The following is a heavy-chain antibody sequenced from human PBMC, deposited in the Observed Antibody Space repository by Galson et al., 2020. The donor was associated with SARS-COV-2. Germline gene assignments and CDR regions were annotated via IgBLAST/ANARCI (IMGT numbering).Heavy chain of an antibody. CDR1: GGSVSGGAFS. D-gene: IGHD1-26*01. Sequence: PSETLSLTCGVSGGSVSGGAFSWSWFRQPPGKGLEWIGYIYDSANTYYNPSLKSRVSISVDRSKNQFSLNLSSVTAADTAVYYCARGQQTELLTPFDFWGQGTLVTVSS. CDR2: IYDSANT. CDR3: ARGQQTELLTPFDF. J-gene: IGHJ4*02. V-gene: IGHV4-30-2*01.